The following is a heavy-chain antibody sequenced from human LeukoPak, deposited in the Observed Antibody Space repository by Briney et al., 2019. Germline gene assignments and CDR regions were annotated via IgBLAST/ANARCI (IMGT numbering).Heavy chain of an antibody. Sequence: GGSLRLSCAASGFTFSSYAMSWVRQAPGKGLEWVSAISGSGGSTYYADSVKGRFTISRDNSKNTLYLQMNSLRAEDTTVYYCAKEPPVVPAAIGEDYFDYWGQGTLVTVSS. CDR1: GFTFSSYA. J-gene: IGHJ4*02. CDR2: ISGSGGST. D-gene: IGHD2-2*01. CDR3: AKEPPVVPAAIGEDYFDY. V-gene: IGHV3-23*01.